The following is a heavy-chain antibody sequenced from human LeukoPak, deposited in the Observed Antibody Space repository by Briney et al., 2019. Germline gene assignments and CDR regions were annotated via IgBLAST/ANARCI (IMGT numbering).Heavy chain of an antibody. J-gene: IGHJ4*02. D-gene: IGHD2-21*01. CDR3: ARGSVAMLF. CDR1: GYTSTIYV. V-gene: IGHV1-8*01. CDR2: MNPDSGDT. Sequence: ASVKVSCKASGYTSTIYVSNWWRQAAGQGLEWMGWMNPDSGDTDYAQKFQGRVTMTRDTSISTAYMELSSLGSEDTAIYYCARGSVAMLFWGQGTPVTVSS.